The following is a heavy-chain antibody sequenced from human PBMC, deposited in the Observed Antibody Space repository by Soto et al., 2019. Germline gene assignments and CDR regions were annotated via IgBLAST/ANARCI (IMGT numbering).Heavy chain of an antibody. J-gene: IGHJ3*02. CDR3: ARAYRYYHLNSNAFDI. D-gene: IGHD3-3*01. CDR2: ISAYNGNT. V-gene: IGHV1-18*01. Sequence: ASVKVSCKASGYTFTSYGISWVRQAPGQGLEWMGWISAYNGNTNYAQKLQGRVTMTTDTSTSTAYMELRSLRSDDTAVYYCARAYRYYHLNSNAFDIWGQGTMVTVSS. CDR1: GYTFTSYG.